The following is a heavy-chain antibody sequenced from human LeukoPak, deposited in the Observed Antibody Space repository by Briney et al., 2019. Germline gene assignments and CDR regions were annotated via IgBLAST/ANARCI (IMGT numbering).Heavy chain of an antibody. Sequence: PGRSLRLSCAASGFTFSSYAMHWVRQAPGKGLEWVAVISYDGSNKYYADSVKGRFTISRDNSKNTLYLQMNSLRAEDTAVYYCPRGTSELPFSHIVVVTASHDYWGQGTLVTVSS. CDR3: PRGTSELPFSHIVVVTASHDY. V-gene: IGHV3-30*04. CDR2: ISYDGSNK. D-gene: IGHD2-21*02. J-gene: IGHJ4*02. CDR1: GFTFSSYA.